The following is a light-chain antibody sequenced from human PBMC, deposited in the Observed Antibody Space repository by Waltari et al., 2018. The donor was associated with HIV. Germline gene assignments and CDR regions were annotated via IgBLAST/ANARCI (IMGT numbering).Light chain of an antibody. CDR3: HQYGSSPRGT. CDR2: GAS. CDR1: QSVSSSY. Sequence: EIVLTQSPGPLSLSPGERATLPCRASQSVSSSYLAWYRQKPGQAPRLLIYGASSRATGIPDRFSGSGSGTDFILTISRLEPEDSAGYYCHQYGSSPRGTFGQGTKVEIK. J-gene: IGKJ1*01. V-gene: IGKV3-20*01.